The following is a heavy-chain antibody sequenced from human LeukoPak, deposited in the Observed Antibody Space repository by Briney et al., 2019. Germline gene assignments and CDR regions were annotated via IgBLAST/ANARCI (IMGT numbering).Heavy chain of an antibody. J-gene: IGHJ6*03. D-gene: IGHD2-15*01. V-gene: IGHV4-38-2*02. CDR1: GYSISSAYY. CDR3: ARENCSGGSCYSIYYYYYMDV. Sequence: SETLSLTCTVSGYSISSAYYWGWIRQPPGKGLEWIGTIHYSGSTYYNPSLKSRVTISVDTSKNQFSLKLSSVTAADTAVYYCARENCSGGSCYSIYYYYYMDVWGKGTTVTVSS. CDR2: IHYSGST.